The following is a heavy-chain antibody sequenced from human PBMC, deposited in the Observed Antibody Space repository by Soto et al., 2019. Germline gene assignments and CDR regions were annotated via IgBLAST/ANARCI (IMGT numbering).Heavy chain of an antibody. D-gene: IGHD2-8*02. CDR2: SRNRQTGYTI. CDR3: GSPQRTGRYWADY. J-gene: IGHJ4*02. V-gene: IGHV3-72*01. Sequence: EVRLVESGGGLVQPGGSLRLSCAASGFTFSDHYMDWVRQAPGKGLEWVARSRNRQTGYTIAYAASVEGRFTISRAESASSVILQMNGLKTEDTAVYYCGSPQRTGRYWADYWCQGIRVSVSS. CDR1: GFTFSDHY.